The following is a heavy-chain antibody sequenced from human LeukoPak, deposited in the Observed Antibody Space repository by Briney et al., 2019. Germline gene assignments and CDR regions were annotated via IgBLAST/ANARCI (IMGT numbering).Heavy chain of an antibody. CDR3: ARHDAVRAFDI. Sequence: SETLSLTCTVSGGSISSSSYYWGWIRQPPGKGLEWIGSISYGGSTYYNPSLKSRVTISVDSSKNQFSLKLSSVTAADTAVYYCARHDAVRAFDIWGQGTMVTVSS. D-gene: IGHD3-10*01. J-gene: IGHJ3*02. CDR2: ISYGGST. CDR1: GGSISSSSYY. V-gene: IGHV4-39*01.